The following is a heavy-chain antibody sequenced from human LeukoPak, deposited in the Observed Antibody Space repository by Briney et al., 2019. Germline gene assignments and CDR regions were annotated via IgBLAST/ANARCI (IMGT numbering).Heavy chain of an antibody. D-gene: IGHD6-19*01. CDR3: ARQDGFAQYYFDC. CDR2: IYAGDSDT. V-gene: IGHV5-51*01. CDR1: GYSFTSYW. Sequence: GESLKISCKGSGYSFTSYWIGWVRQMPGKGLEWMGIIYAGDSDTGYSPSFQGQVTISADKSISTAYLQWSSLKASDTAMYYCARQDGFAQYYFDCWGQGTVVTVSS. J-gene: IGHJ4*02.